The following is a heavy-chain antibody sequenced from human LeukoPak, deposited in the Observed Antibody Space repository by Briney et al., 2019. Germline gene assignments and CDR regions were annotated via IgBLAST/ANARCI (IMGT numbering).Heavy chain of an antibody. CDR3: ARGGGRGVHNWFDP. Sequence: SETLSLTCTVSGYSISSGYYWGCFRQPPGEGLEWIGSIYHSGTTYSNPSLKSRVTMSVDTSKNEFSLRLSSVTAADTAVYYCARGGGRGVHNWFDPWGQGTLVTVSS. D-gene: IGHD3-10*01. CDR2: IYHSGTT. J-gene: IGHJ5*02. V-gene: IGHV4-38-2*02. CDR1: GYSISSGYY.